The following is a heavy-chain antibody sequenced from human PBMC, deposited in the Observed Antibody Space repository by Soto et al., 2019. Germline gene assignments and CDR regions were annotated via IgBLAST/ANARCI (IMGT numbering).Heavy chain of an antibody. CDR3: ARGRLTAYNWCDH. J-gene: IGHJ5*02. CDR1: GYTFTSYD. V-gene: IGHV1-8*02. D-gene: IGHD6-6*01. CDR2: MNPNSGNT. Sequence: QVQLVQSGAEVKKPGASVKVSCKASGYTFTSYDIHWVRQATGQGLEWMGWMNPNSGNTGYAQKFQGRVTMTRNTCISTADMELSSLRSGDTAVYYCARGRLTAYNWCDHWGQGTLVAVSS.